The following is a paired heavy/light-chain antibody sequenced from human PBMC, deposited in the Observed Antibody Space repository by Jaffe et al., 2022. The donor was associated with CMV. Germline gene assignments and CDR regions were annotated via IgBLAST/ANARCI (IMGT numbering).Light chain of an antibody. CDR3: QVWDFSDDVV. CDR1: DVGRKS. V-gene: IGLV3-21*04. Sequence: SYVLTQPPSVSVAPGETARITCGGDDVGRKSVHWYQQRPGQAPVLVIQSDSDRPSGIPERFSGSNSGNTATLTISRVEAGDAGDYYCQVWDFSDDVVFGGGTKVTVL. CDR2: SDS. J-gene: IGLJ2*01.
Heavy chain of an antibody. CDR3: ATYAGHFGVAVPFGD. CDR2: IRSRSDGETT. Sequence: EVQLVESGGDFIKPGESLRLSCATSGFTFTKTWMSWVRQAPGKGLEWVGRIRSRSDGETTDYAAPVRGRFTISRDDSKNMLYLQMNILKTEDTAMYYCATYAGHFGVAVPFGDWGQGTLVTVSS. J-gene: IGHJ4*02. V-gene: IGHV3-15*01. CDR1: GFTFTKTW. D-gene: IGHD3-3*01.